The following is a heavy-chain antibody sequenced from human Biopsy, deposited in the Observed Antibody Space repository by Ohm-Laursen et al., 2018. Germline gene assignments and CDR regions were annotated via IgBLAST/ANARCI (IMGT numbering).Heavy chain of an antibody. CDR2: IYPGGSA. Sequence: SRTLSLTCNVSGGDINNYYWSWIRQPAGKGLEWIGRIYPGGSANYNPSLKSRVTMSVDTSKKQLSLRLRSVTAADTAMYYCASVVLGPTNDAFDLWGQGTMVVVSS. D-gene: IGHD3-22*01. CDR3: ASVVLGPTNDAFDL. V-gene: IGHV4-4*07. CDR1: GGDINNYY. J-gene: IGHJ3*01.